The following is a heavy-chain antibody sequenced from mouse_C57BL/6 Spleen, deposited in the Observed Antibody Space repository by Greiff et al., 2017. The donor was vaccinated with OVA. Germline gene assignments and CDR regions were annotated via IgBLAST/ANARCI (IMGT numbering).Heavy chain of an antibody. CDR2: ISYDGSN. CDR3: ARDRTYYSNYPYWYFDV. Sequence: VQLKQSGPGLVKPSQSLSLTCSVTGYSITSGYYWNWIRQFPGNKLEWMGYISYDGSNNYNPSLKNRISITRDTSKNQFFLKLNSVTTEDTATYYCARDRTYYSNYPYWYFDVWGTGTTVTVSS. J-gene: IGHJ1*03. D-gene: IGHD2-5*01. CDR1: GYSITSGYY. V-gene: IGHV3-6*01.